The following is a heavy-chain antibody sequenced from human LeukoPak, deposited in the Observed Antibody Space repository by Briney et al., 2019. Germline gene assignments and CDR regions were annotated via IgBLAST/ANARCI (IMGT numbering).Heavy chain of an antibody. J-gene: IGHJ4*02. CDR2: IYTSGST. CDR3: ARDGYSGNDGL. Sequence: PSETLSLTCTVSGGSISSYYWSWIRQPAGKGLEWIGRIYTSGSTNYNPSLKSRVTMSVDTSKNQFSLKMSSVTAADAAVYYCARDGYSGNDGLWGQGTLVTVSS. V-gene: IGHV4-4*07. CDR1: GGSISSYY. D-gene: IGHD5-12*01.